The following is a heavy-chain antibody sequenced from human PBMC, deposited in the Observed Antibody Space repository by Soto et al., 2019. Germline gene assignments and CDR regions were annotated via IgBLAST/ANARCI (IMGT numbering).Heavy chain of an antibody. CDR3: VRTAREGAVAPHWFDR. J-gene: IGHJ5*02. Sequence: SETLSLTCTVSGASIRSTDYYWSWIRQAPGKDLEWIGYVYYTGSTYYNPSLMSRLTISVDTSKNQFSLKLTSVTAAETAVYYCVRTAREGAVAPHWFDRWGQGTQVTVS. CDR2: VYYTGST. D-gene: IGHD2-21*02. CDR1: GASIRSTDYY. V-gene: IGHV4-30-4*01.